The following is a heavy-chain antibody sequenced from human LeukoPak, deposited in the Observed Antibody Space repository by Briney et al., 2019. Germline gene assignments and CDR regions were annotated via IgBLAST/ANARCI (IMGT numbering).Heavy chain of an antibody. CDR1: GYTFTGYY. CDR2: INPNSGGT. D-gene: IGHD6-19*01. Sequence: ASVKVSCKASGYTFTGYYMHWVRQAPGQGLEWMGWINPNSGGTNYAQKFQGRVTMTRDTSISTAYMELGRLRSDDTAVYYCARELAVYPGWLVRGWFDPWGQGTLVTVSS. V-gene: IGHV1-2*02. J-gene: IGHJ5*02. CDR3: ARELAVYPGWLVRGWFDP.